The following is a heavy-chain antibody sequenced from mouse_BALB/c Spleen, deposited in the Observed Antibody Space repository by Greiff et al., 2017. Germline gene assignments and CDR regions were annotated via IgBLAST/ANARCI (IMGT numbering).Heavy chain of an antibody. CDR2: ISYSGST. D-gene: IGHD2-10*01. V-gene: IGHV3-2*02. CDR1: GYSITSDYA. CDR3: ASAYYGPYYFDY. Sequence: EVKLQESGPGLVKPSQSLSLTCTVTGYSITSDYAWNWIRQFPGNKLEWMGYISYSGSTSYNPSLKSRISITRDTSKNQFFLQLNSVTTEDTATYYCASAYYGPYYFDYWGQGTTLTVSS. J-gene: IGHJ2*01.